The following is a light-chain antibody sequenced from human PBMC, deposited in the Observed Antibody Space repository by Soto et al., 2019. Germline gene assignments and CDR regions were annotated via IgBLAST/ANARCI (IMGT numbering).Light chain of an antibody. Sequence: AIRMTQSPSSFSASTGDRVTITCRASQGISSYLAWYQQKPGKAPKLLIYAASTLQSGVPSRFSGSGSGTDFTLTISCLQSEDFATYDCQQYYSYPFAFGGGTKVEIK. CDR2: AAS. CDR3: QQYYSYPFA. V-gene: IGKV1-8*01. J-gene: IGKJ4*01. CDR1: QGISSY.